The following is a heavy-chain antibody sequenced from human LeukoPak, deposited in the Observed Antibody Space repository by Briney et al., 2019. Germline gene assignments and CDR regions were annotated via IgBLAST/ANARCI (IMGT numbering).Heavy chain of an antibody. V-gene: IGHV4-39*07. J-gene: IGHJ6*03. CDR2: IHYSGST. CDR1: GGSISSSSYY. D-gene: IGHD3-10*01. CDR3: ARGCAGKYYGSGSYYTHYYYYYMDV. Sequence: SETLSLTCTVSGGSISSSSYYWGWIRQPPGKGLEWIGSIHYSGSTYYNPSLKSRVTISVDTSKNQFSLKLSSVTAADTAVYYCARGCAGKYYGSGSYYTHYYYYYMDVWGKGTTVTVSS.